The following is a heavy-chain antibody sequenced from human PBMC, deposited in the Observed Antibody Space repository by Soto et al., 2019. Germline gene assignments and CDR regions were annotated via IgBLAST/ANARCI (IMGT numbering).Heavy chain of an antibody. V-gene: IGHV3-7*01. CDR1: GFRFSSYW. Sequence: EVQLVESGGGLVQPGGSLRISCTVSGFRFSSYWMSWVRQATGKGLEWVASIKQDESEKFYVDSVKGRFTISRDNVDDSLFLQMNSQSADDTAVYFCVRDVAFDYVNWGQGTLVTVSS. CDR3: VRDVAFDYVN. CDR2: IKQDESEK. D-gene: IGHD3-16*01. J-gene: IGHJ4*02.